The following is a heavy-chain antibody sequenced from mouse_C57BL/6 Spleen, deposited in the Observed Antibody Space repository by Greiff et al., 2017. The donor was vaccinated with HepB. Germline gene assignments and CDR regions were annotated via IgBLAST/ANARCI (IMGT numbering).Heavy chain of an antibody. CDR2: IYPRSGNT. Sequence: QVQLQQSGAELARPGASVKLSCKASGYTFTSYGISWVKQRTGQGLEWIGEIYPRSGNTYYNEKFKGKATLTADKSSSTAYMELRSLTSEDSAVYFCAIPYGSSSFAYWGQGTLVTVSA. J-gene: IGHJ3*01. CDR3: AIPYGSSSFAY. V-gene: IGHV1-81*01. CDR1: GYTFTSYG. D-gene: IGHD1-1*01.